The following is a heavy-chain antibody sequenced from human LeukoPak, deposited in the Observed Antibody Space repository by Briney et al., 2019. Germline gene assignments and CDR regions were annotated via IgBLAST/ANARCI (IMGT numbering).Heavy chain of an antibody. Sequence: PGGSLRLSCAASGFTFSSYAMSWVRQAPGKGLEWVSAISGSGGSTYYADSVKGRFTISRDNSKNALYLHMNTLRAEDTAVYYCAKRADSYGSAYYFDYWGQGTLVTVSS. CDR3: AKRADSYGSAYYFDY. V-gene: IGHV3-23*01. J-gene: IGHJ4*02. CDR1: GFTFSSYA. CDR2: ISGSGGST. D-gene: IGHD5-18*01.